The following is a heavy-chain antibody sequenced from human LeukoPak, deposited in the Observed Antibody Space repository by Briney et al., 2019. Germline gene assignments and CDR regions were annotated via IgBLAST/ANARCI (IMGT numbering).Heavy chain of an antibody. D-gene: IGHD3-3*01. CDR2: IYYSGST. J-gene: IGHJ3*02. CDR3: SGVTIFGVVHDAFDI. V-gene: IGHV4-59*01. Sequence: PSETLSLTCTVSGGSISSYYWSWIRQPPGKGLEWIGYIYYSGSTNYNPSLKSRVTISVDTSKNQFSLKLSSVTAADTAVYYCSGVTIFGVVHDAFDIWGQGAMVTVSS. CDR1: GGSISSYY.